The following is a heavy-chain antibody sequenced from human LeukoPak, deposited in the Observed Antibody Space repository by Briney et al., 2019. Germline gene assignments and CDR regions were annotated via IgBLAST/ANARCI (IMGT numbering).Heavy chain of an antibody. V-gene: IGHV4-34*01. CDR2: INHSGST. D-gene: IGHD2-15*01. J-gene: IGHJ4*02. CDR3: AKVVAATHPSYFDY. Sequence: SETLSLTCAVYGGSFSGYYWSWIRQPPGKGLEWIGEINHSGSTNHNPSLKSRVTISVDTSKNQFSLKLSSVTAADTAVYYCAKVVAATHPSYFDYWGQGTLVTVSS. CDR1: GGSFSGYY.